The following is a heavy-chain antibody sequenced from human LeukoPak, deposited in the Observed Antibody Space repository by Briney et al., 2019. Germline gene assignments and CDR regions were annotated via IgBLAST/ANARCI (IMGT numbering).Heavy chain of an antibody. V-gene: IGHV3-48*01. CDR2: ISSTSSTI. CDR3: AAIYGSGSYFYY. Sequence: GGSLRLSCAASGFTFSSYSMNWVRQAPGKGLEWVSYISSTSSTIYYADSVKGRFTISRDNANNSLFLQMNSLRAEDTAVYYCAAIYGSGSYFYYWGQGTLVTVSS. D-gene: IGHD3-10*01. J-gene: IGHJ4*02. CDR1: GFTFSSYS.